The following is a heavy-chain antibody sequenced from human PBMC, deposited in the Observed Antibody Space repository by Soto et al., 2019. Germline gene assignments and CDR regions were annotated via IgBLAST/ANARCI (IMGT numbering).Heavy chain of an antibody. V-gene: IGHV3-72*01. D-gene: IGHD3-22*01. CDR2: SRDKPQGYST. J-gene: IGHJ4*02. Sequence: VGSLRLSCAVSGFTLSDHYIDWVRQAPGKGLEWVGRSRDKPQGYSTAYAASVKGRFTTSRDESKNSAYLQMNSLKTEDTAVYYCVRATYFSDSSGYTRCLDYWGQGTLVTVSS. CDR1: GFTLSDHY. CDR3: VRATYFSDSSGYTRCLDY.